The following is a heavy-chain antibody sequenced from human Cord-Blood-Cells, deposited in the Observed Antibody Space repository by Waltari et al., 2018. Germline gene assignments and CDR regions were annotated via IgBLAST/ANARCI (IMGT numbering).Heavy chain of an antibody. J-gene: IGHJ3*02. V-gene: IGHV4-34*01. Sequence: QVQLQHGGAGRLEPPETLSLTGAVYGVSFSGYYSSWLRHPPGQGLEWIGEINHSGSTNYNPSLKSLVTISVDTSKNQFSLKLSSVTAADTAVYYCASRTIVVVAATLLGAFDIWGQGTMVTVSS. D-gene: IGHD2-15*01. CDR2: INHSGST. CDR1: GVSFSGYY. CDR3: ASRTIVVVAATLLGAFDI.